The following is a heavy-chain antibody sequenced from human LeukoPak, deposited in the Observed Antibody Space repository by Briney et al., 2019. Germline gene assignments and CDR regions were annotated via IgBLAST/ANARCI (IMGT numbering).Heavy chain of an antibody. J-gene: IGHJ4*02. CDR1: GFTFSSYA. CDR2: ISGSGGST. CDR3: ARDNGGGFDY. V-gene: IGHV3-23*01. Sequence: TGGSLRLSCAASGFTFSSYAMSWVRQAPGKGLEWVSAISGSGGSTYYADSEKGRFTISRDNAKNSLYLQMNSLRAEDTAVYYCARDNGGGFDYWGQGTLVTVSS. D-gene: IGHD3-10*01.